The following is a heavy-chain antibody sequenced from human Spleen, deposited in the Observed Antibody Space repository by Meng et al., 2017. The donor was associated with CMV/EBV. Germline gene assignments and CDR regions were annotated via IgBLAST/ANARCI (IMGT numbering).Heavy chain of an antibody. J-gene: IGHJ4*02. D-gene: IGHD4-17*01. CDR3: AKVRTTTVTTGNYFDY. Sequence: EVQLVESGGGLVQPGGSLRLSCVGSGFTFSRHWMHWVRQPSGKGLVWVARIDGDGRSTSYADSVKGRFTISRDNAENTLYLQMNSLRAEDTAVYYCAKVRTTTVTTGNYFDYWGQGPLVTVSS. V-gene: IGHV3-74*01. CDR2: IDGDGRST. CDR1: GFTFSRHW.